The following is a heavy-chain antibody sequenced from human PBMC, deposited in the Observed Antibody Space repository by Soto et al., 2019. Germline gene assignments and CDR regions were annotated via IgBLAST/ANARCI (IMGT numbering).Heavy chain of an antibody. Sequence: QVQLVQSGAEVKKPGSSVKVSCKASGGTFSSYTISWVRQAPGQGLEWMGRIIPILGIANYAQRFQGRVTITADRPTSTADMELSSLRSEGTAVYFCVRLGPPDSSGYVGFDYWGQGTLVTVSS. J-gene: IGHJ4*02. CDR3: VRLGPPDSSGYVGFDY. D-gene: IGHD3-22*01. CDR1: GGTFSSYT. V-gene: IGHV1-69*02. CDR2: IIPILGIA.